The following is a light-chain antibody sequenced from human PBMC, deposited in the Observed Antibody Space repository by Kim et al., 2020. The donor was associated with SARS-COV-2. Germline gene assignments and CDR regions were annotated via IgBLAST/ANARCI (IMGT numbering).Light chain of an antibody. CDR3: QAWDTSTAV. CDR1: KLGDKY. J-gene: IGLJ2*01. V-gene: IGLV3-1*01. CDR2: QDR. Sequence: SYELTQPPSVSVSPGQTASITCSGDKLGDKYVCWYQQRPGQSPVMVIYQDRKRPSGIPERFSGSNSGNTATLTISGTQAMDEADYYCQAWDTSTAVFGGGTQLTVL.